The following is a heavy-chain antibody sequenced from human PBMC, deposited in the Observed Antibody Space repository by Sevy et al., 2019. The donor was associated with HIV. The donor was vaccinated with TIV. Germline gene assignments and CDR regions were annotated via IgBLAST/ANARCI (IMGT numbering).Heavy chain of an antibody. D-gene: IGHD2-2*02. Sequence: GGSLRLSCAASGFTFSSYAMHWVRQAPGKGLEWVAVISYDGSNKYYADSVKGRFTISRVNSKNTLYLQMNSLRAEDTAVYYCARDSFGGYCSSTSCYNGMDVWGQGTTVTVSS. CDR3: ARDSFGGYCSSTSCYNGMDV. V-gene: IGHV3-30-3*01. CDR2: ISYDGSNK. CDR1: GFTFSSYA. J-gene: IGHJ6*02.